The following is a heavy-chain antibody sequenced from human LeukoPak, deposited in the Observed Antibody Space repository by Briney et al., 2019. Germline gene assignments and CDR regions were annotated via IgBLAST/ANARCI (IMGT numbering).Heavy chain of an antibody. D-gene: IGHD2-2*02. J-gene: IGHJ1*01. V-gene: IGHV3-23*01. CDR2: VSGSGGRGAT. Sequence: GGSLRLSCSGSGFTFSNYVMSWVRQAPGKGLEWVSCVSGSGGRGATYYTDSVKGRFTISRDDAKNTMYLQMNSLRAEDTAVYYCAKDHIPGHSAEYFQHWGQGALVTVSS. CDR3: AKDHIPGHSAEYFQH. CDR1: GFTFSNYV.